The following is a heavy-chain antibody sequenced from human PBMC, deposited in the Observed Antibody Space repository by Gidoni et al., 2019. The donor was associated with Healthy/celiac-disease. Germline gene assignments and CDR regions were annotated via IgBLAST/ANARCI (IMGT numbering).Heavy chain of an antibody. CDR3: ASEPLVSSGYYFDY. CDR2: SYYSGST. V-gene: IGHV4-39*01. J-gene: IGHJ4*02. Sequence: QLQLKESGPGRVKPSETLSLTGTVSGGSISSSSYYWGGIRQPPGKGLEWIGGSYYSGSTYYNPSLKRRVTISVDTSKTQFSLKLSSVTAADPAVYYCASEPLVSSGYYFDYWGQGTLVTVSS. D-gene: IGHD3-22*01. CDR1: GGSISSSSYY.